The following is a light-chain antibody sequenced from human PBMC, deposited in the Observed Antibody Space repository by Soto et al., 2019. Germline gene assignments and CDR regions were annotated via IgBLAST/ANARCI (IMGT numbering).Light chain of an antibody. Sequence: QSALSHPASVSWSPGQSITISCTGTSNDVGGYNYVSWYQQYLGKAPKLMIYEVSNRPSGISNRFSGSKSGNAASLTISGLQAEDEADYYCSSYTTSSTYVFGTGTKVTVL. CDR3: SSYTTSSTYV. J-gene: IGLJ1*01. CDR2: EVS. CDR1: SNDVGGYNY. V-gene: IGLV2-14*01.